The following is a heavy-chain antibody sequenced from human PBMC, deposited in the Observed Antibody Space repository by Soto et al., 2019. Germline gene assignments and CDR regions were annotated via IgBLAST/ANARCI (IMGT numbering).Heavy chain of an antibody. J-gene: IGHJ4*02. D-gene: IGHD6-13*01. V-gene: IGHV4-39*01. CDR2: IYYSGST. CDR3: ARHIPSGSSWYFDY. CDR1: GGSISSSSYY. Sequence: SETLSLTCTVSGGSISSSSYYWGWIRQPPGKGLEWIGSIYYSGSTYYNPSLKSRVTISVDTSKNQFSLKLGSVTAADTAGYYCARHIPSGSSWYFDYWGQGTLVTVSS.